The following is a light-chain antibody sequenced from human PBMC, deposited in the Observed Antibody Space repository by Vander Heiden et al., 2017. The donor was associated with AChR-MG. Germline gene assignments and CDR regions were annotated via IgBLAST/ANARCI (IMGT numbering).Light chain of an antibody. V-gene: IGLV3-21*02. CDR2: EDT. Sequence: SYVLTQPPSVSVAPGETATITCGGNNIGSKSVHWYQQKSVQAPVLVVYEDTDRPSGVPERFSGSTSGNTATLTISRVEAGDEADYYCHVWDSTSDHVVFGGGTKVTVL. J-gene: IGLJ2*01. CDR1: NIGSKS. CDR3: HVWDSTSDHVV.